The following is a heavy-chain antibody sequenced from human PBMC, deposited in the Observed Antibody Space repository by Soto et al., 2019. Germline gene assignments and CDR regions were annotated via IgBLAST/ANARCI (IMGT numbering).Heavy chain of an antibody. J-gene: IGHJ4*02. D-gene: IGHD6-19*01. CDR3: VKQHPLDSRAWHN. V-gene: IGHV5-51*01. Sequence: PGESLKISCKVSGYSFPSFWIGWVRQMPGKGLEWLGSTYPGDSETRYSPSFQGEVTISADKSITTAYLHWSSLRASDTATYYCVKQHPLDSRAWHNWGQGTLVTVSS. CDR1: GYSFPSFW. CDR2: TYPGDSET.